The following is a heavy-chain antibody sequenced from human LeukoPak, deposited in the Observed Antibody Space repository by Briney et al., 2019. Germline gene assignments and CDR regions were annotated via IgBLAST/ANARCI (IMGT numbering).Heavy chain of an antibody. CDR2: ISWNSGSI. CDR3: AKEMSGSYYNYFDY. D-gene: IGHD3-10*01. J-gene: IGHJ4*02. Sequence: PGGSLRLSCAASGFTFSSYSMNWVRQAPGKGLEWVSGISWNSGSIGYADSVKGRFTISRDNAKNSLYLQMNSLRAEDTALYYCAKEMSGSYYNYFDYWGQGTLVTVSS. CDR1: GFTFSSYS. V-gene: IGHV3-9*01.